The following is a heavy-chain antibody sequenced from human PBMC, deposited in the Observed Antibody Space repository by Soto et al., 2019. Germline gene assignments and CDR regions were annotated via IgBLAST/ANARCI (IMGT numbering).Heavy chain of an antibody. V-gene: IGHV1-46*01. D-gene: IGHD4-4*01. J-gene: IGHJ6*02. CDR3: ARGMNDYSTSSGRRSAQRGYYYGMDV. CDR2: INPSGGDT. Sequence: QVQLVQSGAEVKTPGASVKVSCTASGYTFSSYYMHWVRQAPGQGLEWMGIINPSGGDTGYGQKFHGRVPMTRDTSTSTVYMELSSLRSEDTAVYYCARGMNDYSTSSGRRSAQRGYYYGMDVWGQGTTVTVS. CDR1: GYTFSSYY.